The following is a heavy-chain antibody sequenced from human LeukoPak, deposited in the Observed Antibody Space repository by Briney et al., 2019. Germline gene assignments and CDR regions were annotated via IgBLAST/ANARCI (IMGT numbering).Heavy chain of an antibody. D-gene: IGHD3-22*01. V-gene: IGHV1-18*01. CDR3: ARERYDSSGYYSPGHWFDP. CDR2: ISAYNGNT. Sequence: VSVKVSCKASGYTFTSYGISWVRQAPGQGLEWMGWISAYNGNTNYAQKLQGRVTMTTDTSTSTAYMELRSLRSDDTAVYYCARERYDSSGYYSPGHWFDPWGQGTLVTVSS. J-gene: IGHJ5*02. CDR1: GYTFTSYG.